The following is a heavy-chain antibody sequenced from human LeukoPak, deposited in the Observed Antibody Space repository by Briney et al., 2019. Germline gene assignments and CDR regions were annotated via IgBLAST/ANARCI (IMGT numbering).Heavy chain of an antibody. D-gene: IGHD4-23*01. CDR3: ARDHSYGGKELAY. V-gene: IGHV1-18*01. Sequence: ASVKVSCKASGYTFSSYGMSCVRQAPGQSLEWMGWISAYNGNTNYAQKFQDRVTMTTDTSTSTAYMELRSLRSDDTAVYYCARDHSYGGKELAYWGQGTLVTVSS. CDR1: GYTFSSYG. CDR2: ISAYNGNT. J-gene: IGHJ4*02.